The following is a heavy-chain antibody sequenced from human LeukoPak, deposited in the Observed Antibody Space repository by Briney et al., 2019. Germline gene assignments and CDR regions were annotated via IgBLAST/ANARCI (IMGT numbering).Heavy chain of an antibody. CDR2: MNPNSGNT. Sequence: GASVKVSCKASGHTFTSYDINWVRQATGQGLEWMGWMNPNSGNTGYAQKFQGRVTMIRNTSISTAYMELSSLRSEDTAVYYCARRTRELGYCSGGSCYHDAFDMWGPGTMVTVSS. CDR1: GHTFTSYD. D-gene: IGHD2-15*01. CDR3: ARRTRELGYCSGGSCYHDAFDM. V-gene: IGHV1-8*01. J-gene: IGHJ3*02.